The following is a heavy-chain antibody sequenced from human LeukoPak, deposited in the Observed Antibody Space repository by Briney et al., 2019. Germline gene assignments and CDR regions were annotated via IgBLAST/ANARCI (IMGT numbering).Heavy chain of an antibody. J-gene: IGHJ4*02. V-gene: IGHV4-59*01. CDR1: GGSISSYH. CDR2: IYYSGST. CDR3: AREIPGGRLDY. D-gene: IGHD1-14*01. Sequence: SETLSLTCTVSGGSISSYHWSWIRQPPGKGLAWIGYIYYSGSTNYNPSLKSRVTISVDTSKNQFSLDLSSVTAADTAVYYCAREIPGGRLDYWGQGTLVTVSS.